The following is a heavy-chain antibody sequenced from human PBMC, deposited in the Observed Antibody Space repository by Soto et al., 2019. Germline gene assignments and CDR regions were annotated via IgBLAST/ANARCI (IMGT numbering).Heavy chain of an antibody. CDR1: VFTFSDYS. CDR3: ARQLAAAGHYYYYYYGMDV. CDR2: FSRSRSSDII. Sequence: WGSLRISWVSSVFTFSDYSMNWVRQAPGKGLELIAYFSRSRSSDIIYYADSVEGRFTISRDNSKNTLYLQMNSLRAEDTAVYYCARQLAAAGHYYYYYYGMDVWGQGTTVTVSS. V-gene: IGHV3-48*01. D-gene: IGHD6-13*01. J-gene: IGHJ6*02.